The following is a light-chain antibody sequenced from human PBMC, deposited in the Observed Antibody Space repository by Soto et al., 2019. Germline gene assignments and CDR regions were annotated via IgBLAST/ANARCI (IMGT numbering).Light chain of an antibody. CDR1: QSVSSS. Sequence: EIVMTQSPATLTLSPGERATLSCRASQSVSSSLAWFQQKPGQAPRLLIFDASKRATGVPDRFSGSGSGTDFTLTINRLEPEDFAVYYCQQYGSSPFTFGQGTRLEIK. J-gene: IGKJ5*01. V-gene: IGKV3-20*01. CDR2: DAS. CDR3: QQYGSSPFT.